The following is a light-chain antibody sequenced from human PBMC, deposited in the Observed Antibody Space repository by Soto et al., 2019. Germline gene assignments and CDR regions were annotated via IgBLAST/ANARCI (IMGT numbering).Light chain of an antibody. CDR1: QSVLDRSTNKHS. CDR2: WAS. V-gene: IGKV4-1*01. CDR3: QQYYETPHT. J-gene: IGKJ2*01. Sequence: DIVMTQSPDSLAVSLGERATINCTSCQSVLDRSTNKHSLSWYHQNPGQPPQLLIHWASIRESGVPDRYSGSGSRTDFTLTIRSLHAEDVAIYYCQQYYETPHTFGLGTKLEIK.